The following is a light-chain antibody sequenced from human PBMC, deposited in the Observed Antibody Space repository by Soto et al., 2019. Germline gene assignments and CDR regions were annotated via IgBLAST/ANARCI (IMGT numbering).Light chain of an antibody. J-gene: IGLJ1*01. CDR1: SSDVGNNNY. V-gene: IGLV2-14*03. CDR3: SSFTGSSYV. CDR2: DVT. Sequence: QSVLTQPASVSGSPGQSITISCTGTSSDVGNNNYVSWYQHNPGRAPKVMICDVTNRPSGVSNRFSGSKSGNTASLTISGLQGEDDADYYCSSFTGSSYVFGTGTKLTVL.